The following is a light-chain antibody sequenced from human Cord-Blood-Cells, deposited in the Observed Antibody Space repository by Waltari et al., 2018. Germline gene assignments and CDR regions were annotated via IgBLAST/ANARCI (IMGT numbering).Light chain of an antibody. V-gene: IGLV2-23*01. Sequence: QSALTQPASVSGSPGQSITISCTGTSSDVGSYNLVSWYQQHPGKAPKLRIYEGRKRPSGVSKRFSGSKAGNTASLTISGLQAEDEADYYCCSYAGSSTYVVFGGGTKLTVL. CDR3: CSYAGSSTYVV. CDR1: SSDVGSYNL. J-gene: IGLJ2*01. CDR2: EGR.